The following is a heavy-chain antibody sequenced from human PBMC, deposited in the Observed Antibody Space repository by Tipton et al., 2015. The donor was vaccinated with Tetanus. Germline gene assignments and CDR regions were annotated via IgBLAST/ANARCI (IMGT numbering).Heavy chain of an antibody. CDR1: DGSFNAYY. D-gene: IGHD4-11*01. Sequence: GLVKPSETLSLTCGVSDGSFNAYYWSWIRQPPGKGLEWIAFIHHSGLAFSKPSLKSRVSISIDTSQNQFSLRLTSVTAADTAVYFCARNVYTVTNDAFDIWGHGTLVNVSS. V-gene: IGHV4-34*01. J-gene: IGHJ3*02. CDR3: ARNVYTVTNDAFDI. CDR2: IHHSGLA.